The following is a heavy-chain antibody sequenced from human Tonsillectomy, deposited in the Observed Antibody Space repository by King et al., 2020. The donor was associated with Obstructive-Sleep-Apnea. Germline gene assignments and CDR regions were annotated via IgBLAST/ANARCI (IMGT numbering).Heavy chain of an antibody. CDR1: GFTFSTSA. D-gene: IGHD2-8*01. Sequence: QLVESRPEVKKPGTSVRVSCTASGFTFSTSAVQWVRQARGQRLEWIGWIVVASGTPNYAQKFKDRVSLSGDISTSTVYLDLSSLRFEDTAVYFCAADVGHFQVYGKFDDWGPGTLVTVSS. CDR2: IVVASGTP. V-gene: IGHV1-58*01. J-gene: IGHJ4*02. CDR3: AADVGHFQVYGKFDD.